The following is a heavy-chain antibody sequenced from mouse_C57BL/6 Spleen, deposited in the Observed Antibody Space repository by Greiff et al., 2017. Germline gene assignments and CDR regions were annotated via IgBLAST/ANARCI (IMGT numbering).Heavy chain of an antibody. CDR1: GFTFTDYY. V-gene: IGHV7-3*01. J-gene: IGHJ4*01. CDR3: ARFYYYAMDY. CDR2: IRNKANGYTT. Sequence: EVMLVESGGGLVQPGGSLSLSCAASGFTFTDYYMSWVRQPPGKALEWLGFIRNKANGYTTEYSASVKGRFTISRDNSQRILYLQMNALRAEDSATYYCARFYYYAMDYWGQGTSVTVSS.